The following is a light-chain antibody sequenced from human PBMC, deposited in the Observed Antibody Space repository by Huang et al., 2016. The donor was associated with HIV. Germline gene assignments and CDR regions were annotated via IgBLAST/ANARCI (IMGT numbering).Light chain of an antibody. CDR3: QQYSSYSWT. V-gene: IGKV1-5*03. CDR1: QSSSTW. CDR2: KAS. J-gene: IGKJ1*01. Sequence: DIQMTQSPSTLSASVGDRVIITCRASQSSSTWLAWYQQKSGKAPTLLIYKASSLESGVPSRFSGSGSGTEFTLTISRLQPDDFATYYCQQYSSYSWTFGKGTKVEIK.